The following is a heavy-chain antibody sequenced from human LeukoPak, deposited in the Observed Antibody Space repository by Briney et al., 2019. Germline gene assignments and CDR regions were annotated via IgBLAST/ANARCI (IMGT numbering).Heavy chain of an antibody. CDR1: GGSISTYY. CDR3: ARGTNMMASLRFDP. CDR2: IYYSGIT. Sequence: SETLSLTCTISGGSISTYYWSWIRQPPGKGLEWIGYIYYSGITKYNPSVKSRVTISVDTSKNQFSLKVSSVTAADTAVYYCARGTNMMASLRFDPWGQGTLVTVSS. V-gene: IGHV4-59*01. D-gene: IGHD2-8*01. J-gene: IGHJ5*02.